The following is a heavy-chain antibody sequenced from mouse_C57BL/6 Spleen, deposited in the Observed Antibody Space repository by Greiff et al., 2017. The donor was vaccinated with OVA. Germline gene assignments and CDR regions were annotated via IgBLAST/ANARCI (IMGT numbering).Heavy chain of an antibody. V-gene: IGHV5-4*01. Sequence: LMESGGGLVKPGGSLKLSCAASGFTFSSYAMSWVRQTPEKRLEWVATISDGGSYTYYPDNVKGRFTISRDNAKNNLYLQMSHLKSEDTAMYYCARDRDYGGAMDYWGQGTSVTVSS. CDR1: GFTFSSYA. CDR2: ISDGGSYT. J-gene: IGHJ4*01. CDR3: ARDRDYGGAMDY. D-gene: IGHD2-4*01.